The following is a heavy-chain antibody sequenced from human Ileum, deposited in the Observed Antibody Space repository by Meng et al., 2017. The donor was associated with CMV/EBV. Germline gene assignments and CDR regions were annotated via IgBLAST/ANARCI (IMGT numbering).Heavy chain of an antibody. CDR2: VSHTGTT. J-gene: IGHJ5*02. CDR3: AKKNPGSPARFDP. CDR1: GGSISNYHW. Sequence: VSGGSISNYHWWPWVRQSPGKGLEWIGEVSHTGTTQYNPSLKSRVVISVDESKNQFSLKLSSVSAADTAVYSCAKKNPGSPARFDPWGQGILVTVSS. D-gene: IGHD1-26*01. V-gene: IGHV4-4*01.